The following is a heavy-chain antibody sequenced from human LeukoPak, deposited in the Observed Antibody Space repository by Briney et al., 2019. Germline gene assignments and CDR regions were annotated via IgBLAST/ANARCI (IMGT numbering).Heavy chain of an antibody. CDR3: AKDMSVAGAVGYFDL. CDR1: GFTFDDYA. Sequence: GGSLRLSCAASGFTFDDYAMHWVRQAPGKGLEWASGISWNSGSIGYADSVKGRFTISRDNAKNSLYLQMNSLRAEDTALYYCAKDMSVAGAVGYFDLWGRGTLVTVSS. CDR2: ISWNSGSI. D-gene: IGHD6-19*01. V-gene: IGHV3-9*01. J-gene: IGHJ2*01.